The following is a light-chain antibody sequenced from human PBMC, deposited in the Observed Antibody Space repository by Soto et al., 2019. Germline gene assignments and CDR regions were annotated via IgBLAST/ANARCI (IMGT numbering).Light chain of an antibody. Sequence: EIVLTQSPGTLSLSPGERATLSCRASESVSNNYLAWYQRKPGQAPRPLIYGASYRAPDIPYRFSGSGSGTDFTLTIARLEAEDFAVYICQQYGSTPPTFGLGTKVEI. CDR2: GAS. CDR3: QQYGSTPPT. CDR1: ESVSNNY. J-gene: IGKJ1*01. V-gene: IGKV3-20*01.